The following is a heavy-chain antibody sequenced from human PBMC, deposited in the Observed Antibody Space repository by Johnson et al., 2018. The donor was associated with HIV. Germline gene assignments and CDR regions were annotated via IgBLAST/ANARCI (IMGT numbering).Heavy chain of an antibody. Sequence: QVQLVESGGGVVQPGGSLRLSCAASGFTLRSYGMHWVRQAPGKGLEWVTFIRYDGRNKYYADSVKGRLPISRDNSKNTLYLQMNSLRAEDTAVYYCARGDSSGWYRYAFEIWGQGTMVTVSS. CDR3: ARGDSSGWYRYAFEI. CDR1: GFTLRSYG. CDR2: IRYDGRNK. D-gene: IGHD6-19*01. V-gene: IGHV3-30*02. J-gene: IGHJ3*02.